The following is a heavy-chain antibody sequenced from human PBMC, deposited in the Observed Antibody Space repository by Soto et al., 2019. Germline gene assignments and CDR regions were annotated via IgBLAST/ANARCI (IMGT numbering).Heavy chain of an antibody. V-gene: IGHV4-34*01. CDR3: ARGKFGGVIVTYYYYYGMDV. Sequence: LSLTCAVYGGSFSGYYWSWIRQPPGKGLEWIGEINHSGSTNYNPSLKSRVTISVDTSKNQFSLKLSSVTAADTAVYYCARGKFGGVIVTYYYYYGMDVWGQGTTVTVSS. CDR1: GGSFSGYY. J-gene: IGHJ6*02. CDR2: INHSGST. D-gene: IGHD3-16*02.